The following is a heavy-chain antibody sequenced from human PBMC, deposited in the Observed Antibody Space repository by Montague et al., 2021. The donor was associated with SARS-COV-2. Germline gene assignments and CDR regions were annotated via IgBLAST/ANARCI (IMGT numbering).Heavy chain of an antibody. Sequence: SLRLSCAASGFTFSSYGFHWVRQAPGKGLEWVTVIWFDGSNEYYADSVKGRFTISRDNSKNTMYLQMNSLRAEDTAVYYCAREGMVGTTTGLDYWGQGTLVTVSS. V-gene: IGHV3-33*01. D-gene: IGHD1-26*01. J-gene: IGHJ4*02. CDR2: IWFDGSNE. CDR1: GFTFSSYG. CDR3: AREGMVGTTTGLDY.